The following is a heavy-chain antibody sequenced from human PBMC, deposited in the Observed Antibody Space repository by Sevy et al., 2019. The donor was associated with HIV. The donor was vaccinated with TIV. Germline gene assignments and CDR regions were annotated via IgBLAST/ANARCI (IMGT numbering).Heavy chain of an antibody. CDR1: EFAFNIHN. CDR3: ARTFSFSWYDY. Sequence: GGPLRLSCVASEFAFNIHNMSWVRQAPGKGLEWVSSISTSSNNIYYADSVEGRFTISRDNAKNSLYLQMNSLRAEDTAVYYCARTFSFSWYDYWGQGTLVTVSS. J-gene: IGHJ4*02. D-gene: IGHD6-13*01. CDR2: ISTSSNNI. V-gene: IGHV3-21*01.